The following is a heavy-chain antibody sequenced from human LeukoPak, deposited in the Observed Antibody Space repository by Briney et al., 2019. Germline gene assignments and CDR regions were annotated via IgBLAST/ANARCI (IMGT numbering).Heavy chain of an antibody. CDR2: TNPNSGDT. CDR3: ARDYCSSTSCLFDY. V-gene: IGHV1-2*06. J-gene: IGHJ4*02. D-gene: IGHD2-2*01. Sequence: ASVKVSCKASGYTFTGYHMHWVRQAPGQGLEWMGRTNPNSGDTNYAQKFQGRVTMTRDTSISTAYMELSRLRSDDTAVYYCARDYCSSTSCLFDYWGQGTLVTVSS. CDR1: GYTFTGYH.